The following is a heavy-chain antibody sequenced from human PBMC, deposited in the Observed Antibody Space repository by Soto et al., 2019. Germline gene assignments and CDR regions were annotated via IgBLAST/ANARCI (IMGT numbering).Heavy chain of an antibody. Sequence: GGSLRLSCAASGFTFSSYSMNWVRQAPGKGLEWVSSISSSSSYIYYADSVKGRFTISRDNAKNSLYLQMNSLRAEDTAVYYCARGSPSEAGIDYWGQGTLVTVSS. CDR2: ISSSSSYI. V-gene: IGHV3-21*01. CDR3: ARGSPSEAGIDY. J-gene: IGHJ4*02. D-gene: IGHD6-13*01. CDR1: GFTFSSYS.